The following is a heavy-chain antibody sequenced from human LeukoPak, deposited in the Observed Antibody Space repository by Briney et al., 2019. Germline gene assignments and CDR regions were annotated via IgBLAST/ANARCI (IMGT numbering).Heavy chain of an antibody. CDR3: ARDLGYCTSTSCSRQWFDP. V-gene: IGHV1-18*01. J-gene: IGHJ5*02. D-gene: IGHD2-2*01. Sequence: ASVKVSCKASGYTFTSNGISWVRQAPGQGLEWMGWISTYNGNTNYAQKFRDRVTMTTDTSTSTVYMELRSLGSGDTAVYYCARDLGYCTSTSCSRQWFDPWGQGTLVTVSS. CDR2: ISTYNGNT. CDR1: GYTFTSNG.